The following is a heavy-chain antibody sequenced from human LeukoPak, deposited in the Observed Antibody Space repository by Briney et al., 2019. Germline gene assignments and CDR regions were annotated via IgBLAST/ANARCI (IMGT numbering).Heavy chain of an antibody. CDR3: ARSNWNDELYYFDY. CDR2: ISSSSSYI. D-gene: IGHD1-1*01. Sequence: GGSLRLSCAASGFTFSSYSMNWVRQAPGKGLEWVSSISSSSSYIYYAGSVEGRFTISRDNAKNSLYLQMNSLRAEDTAFYYCARSNWNDELYYFDYWGQGTLVTVSS. J-gene: IGHJ4*02. CDR1: GFTFSSYS. V-gene: IGHV3-21*01.